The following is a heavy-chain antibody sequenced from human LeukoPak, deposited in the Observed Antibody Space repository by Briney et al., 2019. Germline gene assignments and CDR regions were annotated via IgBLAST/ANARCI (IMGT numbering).Heavy chain of an antibody. CDR2: ISGSGAVT. D-gene: IGHD4-17*01. CDR3: ARDRYGDYSADS. CDR1: GFTFTSYA. V-gene: IGHV3-23*01. J-gene: IGHJ4*02. Sequence: GGSLRLPCAASGFTFTSYAMSWVRQAPGKGLEWVSGISGSGAVTYYADSVKGRFTISRDTSKNTLYLQMSSLRAEDTALYYCARDRYGDYSADSWGQGTLVTVSS.